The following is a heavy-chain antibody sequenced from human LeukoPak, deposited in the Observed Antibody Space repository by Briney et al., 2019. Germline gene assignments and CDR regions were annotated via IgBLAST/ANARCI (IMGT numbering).Heavy chain of an antibody. CDR3: TTEVVVTSYFDY. CDR1: GFAFSDAW. Sequence: GGSLRLSCAASGFAFSDAWMSWVRQAPGKGLEWVGRVKRKTHGGTTQYGAPVKGRFAISRDDSKNTLYLQMNSLKTEDTGVYFCTTEVVVTSYFDYWGQGALVTVSS. CDR2: VKRKTHGGTT. J-gene: IGHJ4*02. D-gene: IGHD2-21*02. V-gene: IGHV3-15*01.